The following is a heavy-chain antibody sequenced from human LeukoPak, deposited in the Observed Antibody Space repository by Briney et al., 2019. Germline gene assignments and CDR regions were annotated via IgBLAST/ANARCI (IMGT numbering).Heavy chain of an antibody. CDR3: ARGDLDYFDY. CDR2: IYYSGST. CDR1: GGSISSYY. D-gene: IGHD3-3*01. J-gene: IGHJ4*02. V-gene: IGHV4-59*01. Sequence: PSETLSLTCTVSGGSISSYYWSWIRQPPGKGLEWIGYIYYSGSTNYDPSLKSRVTIPVDTSKNQFSLKLSSVTAADTAVYYCARGDLDYFDYWGQGTLVTVSS.